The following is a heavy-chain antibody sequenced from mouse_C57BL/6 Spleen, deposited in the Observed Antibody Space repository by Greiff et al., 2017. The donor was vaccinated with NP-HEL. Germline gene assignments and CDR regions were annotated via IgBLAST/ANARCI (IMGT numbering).Heavy chain of an antibody. J-gene: IGHJ2*01. CDR1: GYTFTSYW. CDR3: ARSTTMIKHYFDY. D-gene: IGHD2-4*01. Sequence: VQLQQSGAELAKPGASVKLSCKASGYTFTSYWMHWVKQRPGQGLEWIGYINPSSGYTKYNQKFKDKATLTADKSSSTAYMQLSSLTYEDFAVYYCARSTTMIKHYFDYWGQGTTLTVSS. CDR2: INPSSGYT. V-gene: IGHV1-7*01.